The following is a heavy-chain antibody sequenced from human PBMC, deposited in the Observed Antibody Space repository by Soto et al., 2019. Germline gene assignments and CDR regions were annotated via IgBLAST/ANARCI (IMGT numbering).Heavy chain of an antibody. D-gene: IGHD6-19*01. CDR1: GFSFDDYA. CDR3: AKESAAYSGGWHAMDV. J-gene: IGHJ6*02. Sequence: PGGSLRLSCAASGFSFDDYAMHWVRQAPGKGLEWVSGFSWNSATIGYAESVKGRFTISRDNAKNSIHLQMNSLRAEDTAVYFCAKESAAYSGGWHAMDVWDQGTTVTVSS. V-gene: IGHV3-9*01. CDR2: FSWNSATI.